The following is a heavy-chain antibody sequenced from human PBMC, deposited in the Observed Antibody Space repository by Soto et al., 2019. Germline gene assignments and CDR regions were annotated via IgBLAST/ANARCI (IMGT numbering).Heavy chain of an antibody. CDR1: GGTFSSYA. CDR2: IIPIFGTA. Sequence: SVKVCCKSSGGTFSSYAISWVRQAPGQGLEWMGGIIPIFGTANYAQKFQGRVTITADESTSTAYMELRSLRSEDAAVYYCARGQFGELSNYYYGMDVWGQGTTVTVSS. D-gene: IGHD3-10*01. V-gene: IGHV1-69*13. J-gene: IGHJ6*02. CDR3: ARGQFGELSNYYYGMDV.